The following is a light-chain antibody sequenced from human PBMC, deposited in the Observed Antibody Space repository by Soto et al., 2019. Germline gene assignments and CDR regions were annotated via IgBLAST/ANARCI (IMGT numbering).Light chain of an antibody. CDR2: DTS. V-gene: IGKV3-11*01. Sequence: EIVLTQSPATLSLSPGERATLSCRASQSVSSFLAWYQQKTGQAPRLLIYDTSSSATGIPARFSGSGSGTDFTLTINSLEPEDFAVYYCQQRGYTFGQGTKLEIK. J-gene: IGKJ2*01. CDR1: QSVSSF. CDR3: QQRGYT.